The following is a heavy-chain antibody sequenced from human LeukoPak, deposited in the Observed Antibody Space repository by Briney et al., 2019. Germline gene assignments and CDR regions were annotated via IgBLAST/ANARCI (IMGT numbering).Heavy chain of an antibody. D-gene: IGHD2-8*01. CDR2: IIPIFGIA. J-gene: IGHJ4*02. CDR3: ARERGGYCTNGVCPAFDY. V-gene: IGHV1-69*04. Sequence: ASVKVSCKASGGTFSSYAISWVRQAPGQGLEWMGRIIPIFGIANYAQKFQGRVTITADKSTSTAYMELSSLRSEDTAVYYCARERGGYCTNGVCPAFDYWGQGTLVTVSS. CDR1: GGTFSSYA.